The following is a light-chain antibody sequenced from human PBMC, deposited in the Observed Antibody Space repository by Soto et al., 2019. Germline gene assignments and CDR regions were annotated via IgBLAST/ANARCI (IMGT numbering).Light chain of an antibody. J-gene: IGKJ2*01. CDR2: DAS. V-gene: IGKV3-11*01. Sequence: EIVLTQSPATLSLSPGERATLSCRASQSVSSYLAWYQQKPGQAPRLLIYDASNRATGIPARFSGSGSGTDFTLTISSLEPEDFAVYYCQQPYTFGQGTSWRSN. CDR3: QQPYT. CDR1: QSVSSY.